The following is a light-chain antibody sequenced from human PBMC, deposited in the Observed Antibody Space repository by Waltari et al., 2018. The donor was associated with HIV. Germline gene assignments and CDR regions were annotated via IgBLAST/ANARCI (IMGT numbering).Light chain of an antibody. CDR3: CSYTVRSTYV. CDR2: EVS. V-gene: IGLV2-14*01. J-gene: IGLJ1*01. CDR1: INDIGGSKS. Sequence: QSALTQPASLSGSPGPSITISCAGSINDIGGSKSVSWYQHHPGTAPKLIIYEVSYRPSGVSDRFSGSKSGNTASLTISGLLPEDDGIYYCCSYTVRSTYVFGPGTQVTVL.